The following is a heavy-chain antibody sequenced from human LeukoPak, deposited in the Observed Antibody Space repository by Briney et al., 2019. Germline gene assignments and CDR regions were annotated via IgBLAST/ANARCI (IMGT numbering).Heavy chain of an antibody. D-gene: IGHD2-2*03. CDR1: GYTFTSYG. CDR3: ATGYCSSTNCRIDY. V-gene: IGHV1-18*01. CDR2: IRVYNGDT. Sequence: ASVKVSCKASGYTFTSYGISWVRQAPGQGLEWMGWIRVYNGDTNYAQKLQGRVTMTTDTSTSTAYMELRSLRSDDTAVYYCATGYCSSTNCRIDYWGQGTQVSVSS. J-gene: IGHJ4*02.